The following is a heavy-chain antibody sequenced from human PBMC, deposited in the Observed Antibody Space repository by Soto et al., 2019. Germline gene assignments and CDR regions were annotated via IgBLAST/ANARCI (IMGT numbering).Heavy chain of an antibody. D-gene: IGHD5-18*01. V-gene: IGHV3-7*01. CDR3: ARVPIQPDY. J-gene: IGHJ4*02. Sequence: GGSLRLSCAASGFTFSRYWMSWVRHAPGKGLEWVANIKQDGSEKYYVDSVKGRFTISRDNAKNSLYLQRISLRAEDTAVYYCARVPIQPDYWGQGTLVTVSS. CDR1: GFTFSRYW. CDR2: IKQDGSEK.